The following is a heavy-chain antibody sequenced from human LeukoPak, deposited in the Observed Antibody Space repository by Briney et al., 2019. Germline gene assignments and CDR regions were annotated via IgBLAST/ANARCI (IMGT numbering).Heavy chain of an antibody. CDR3: ASQGGYGLDY. V-gene: IGHV3-30-3*01. D-gene: IGHD5-18*01. CDR1: GFTFSSYA. Sequence: GGSLRLSCAASGFTFSSYAMHWVRQAPGKGLEWVAVISYDGSNKYYADSVKGRFTISRDNSKNTLYLQMNSLRAGDTAVYYCASQGGYGLDYWGQGTLVTVSS. J-gene: IGHJ4*02. CDR2: ISYDGSNK.